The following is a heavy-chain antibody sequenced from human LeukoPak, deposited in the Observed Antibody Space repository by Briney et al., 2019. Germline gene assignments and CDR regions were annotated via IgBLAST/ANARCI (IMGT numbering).Heavy chain of an antibody. J-gene: IGHJ4*02. V-gene: IGHV5-51*01. CDR3: ARGEYYYDSSGYLNY. CDR2: IYPGDSDT. Sequence: GESLKISCKGSGYSFTSYCIGWVRQMPGKGLEWMGIIYPGDSDTRYSPSFQGQVTISADKSISTAYPQWSSLKASDTAIYYCARGEYYYDSSGYLNYWGQGTLVTVSS. CDR1: GYSFTSYC. D-gene: IGHD3-22*01.